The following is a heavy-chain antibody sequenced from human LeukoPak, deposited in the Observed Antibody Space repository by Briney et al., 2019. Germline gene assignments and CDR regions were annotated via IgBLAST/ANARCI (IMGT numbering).Heavy chain of an antibody. CDR3: ARGYDYGSGSPGGDAFDI. J-gene: IGHJ3*02. CDR2: IYSGGST. CDR1: GFTVSSNY. Sequence: GGSLRLSCAASGFTVSSNYMSWVRQAPGKGLEWVSVIYSGGSTYYADSVKGRFTISRDNSKNTLYLQMNSLRAEDTAVYYCARGYDYGSGSPGGDAFDIWGQGTMVTVSS. D-gene: IGHD3-10*01. V-gene: IGHV3-53*05.